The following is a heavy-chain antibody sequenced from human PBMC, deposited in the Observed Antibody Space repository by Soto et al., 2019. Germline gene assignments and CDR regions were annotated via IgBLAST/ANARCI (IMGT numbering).Heavy chain of an antibody. J-gene: IGHJ3*02. CDR3: ARDPILGDYYDSSGYYSDAFDI. V-gene: IGHV1-69*01. Sequence: QVQLVQSGAEVKKPGSSVKVSCKASGGTFISYAISWVRQAPGQGHEWMGGIIPIFGTANYAQKFQGRVTITADESTSTAYMELSSLRSEDTAVYYCARDPILGDYYDSSGYYSDAFDIWGQGTMVTVSS. CDR1: GGTFISYA. CDR2: IIPIFGTA. D-gene: IGHD3-22*01.